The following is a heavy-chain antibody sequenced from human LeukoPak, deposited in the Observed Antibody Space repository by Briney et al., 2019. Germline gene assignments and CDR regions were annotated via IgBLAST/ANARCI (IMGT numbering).Heavy chain of an antibody. Sequence: ASVKVSCKTSGYTFTGYYMHWVRQAPGQGLEWMGWINPNSGGTNYAQKFQGRVTMTRDTSISTAYMELRRLRSGDTAVYYCARDPLSYDILTGYYNTHYYMDVWGKGTTVTISS. CDR3: ARDPLSYDILTGYYNTHYYMDV. J-gene: IGHJ6*03. CDR1: GYTFTGYY. V-gene: IGHV1-2*02. CDR2: INPNSGGT. D-gene: IGHD3-9*01.